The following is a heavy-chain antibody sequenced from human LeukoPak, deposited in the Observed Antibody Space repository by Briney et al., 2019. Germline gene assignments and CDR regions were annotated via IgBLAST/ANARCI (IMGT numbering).Heavy chain of an antibody. V-gene: IGHV4-34*01. CDR3: ASSKVWQWPVDY. CDR2: INHSGST. Sequence: SETLSLTCAVYGGSFSGYYWSWIRQPPGKGLEWIGGINHSGSTNYNPSLKSRVTISGDTSKNQFSLKLSSVTAADTAVYYCASSKVWQWPVDYWGQGTLVTVSS. CDR1: GGSFSGYY. D-gene: IGHD6-19*01. J-gene: IGHJ4*02.